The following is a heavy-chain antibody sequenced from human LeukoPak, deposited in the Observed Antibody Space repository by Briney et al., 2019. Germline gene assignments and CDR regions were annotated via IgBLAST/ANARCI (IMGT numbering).Heavy chain of an antibody. CDR1: GFTFSSYW. Sequence: GGSLRLSCAASGFTFSSYWMSWVRQAPGKGLEWVANIKQDGSEKYYVDSVKGRFTISRDNAKNSLYLQMNSLRAEDTAVYYCARDMVRSSRAFDIWGQGTMVTVSS. J-gene: IGHJ3*02. CDR3: ARDMVRSSRAFDI. V-gene: IGHV3-7*01. D-gene: IGHD3-10*01. CDR2: IKQDGSEK.